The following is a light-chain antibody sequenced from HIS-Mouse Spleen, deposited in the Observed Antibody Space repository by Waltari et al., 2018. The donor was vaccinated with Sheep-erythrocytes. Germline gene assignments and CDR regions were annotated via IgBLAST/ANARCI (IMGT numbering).Light chain of an antibody. CDR2: EGS. V-gene: IGLV2-23*01. Sequence: QPALTQPASVSGSPGQSITIPCTGTSSDVGSYNFVSWYQQHPGKAPKLMIYEGSKRPSGVSNRFSGSKSGNTASLTISGLQAEDEADYYCCSYAGSSTPWVFGGGTKLTVL. J-gene: IGLJ3*02. CDR3: CSYAGSSTPWV. CDR1: SSDVGSYNF.